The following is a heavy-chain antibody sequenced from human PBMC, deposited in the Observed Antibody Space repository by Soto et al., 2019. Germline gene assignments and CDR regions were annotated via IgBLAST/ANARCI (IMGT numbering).Heavy chain of an antibody. Sequence: GASLRLSCVASGINLSHPWMTWVRQAAGQGLEWVGRIKSKTDGGTADYAAPVKGRATISRDDSKNTVYLQMNSLKTEDTAVYYCTTGIYYDILTGYHNVAYWGQGALVTVSS. D-gene: IGHD3-9*01. J-gene: IGHJ4*02. CDR3: TTGIYYDILTGYHNVAY. V-gene: IGHV3-15*01. CDR1: GINLSHPW. CDR2: IKSKTDGGTA.